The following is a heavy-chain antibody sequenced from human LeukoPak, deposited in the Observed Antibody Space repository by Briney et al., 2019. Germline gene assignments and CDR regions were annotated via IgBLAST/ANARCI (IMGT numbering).Heavy chain of an antibody. CDR1: GGSISSYY. J-gene: IGHJ5*02. CDR3: ARLTVPLRFDP. V-gene: IGHV4-59*01. Sequence: PSETLSLTCTVSGGSISSYYWSWIRQPPGKGLEWIGYIYYSGSTNYNPSLKSRVTISVDTSKNQFSLKLNSVSAADTAVYYCARLTVPLRFDPWGQGTLVTVSS. CDR2: IYYSGST. D-gene: IGHD2-2*01.